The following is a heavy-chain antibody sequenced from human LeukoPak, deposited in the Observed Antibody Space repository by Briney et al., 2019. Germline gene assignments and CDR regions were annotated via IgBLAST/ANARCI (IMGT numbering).Heavy chain of an antibody. V-gene: IGHV6-1*01. CDR2: TYYRSKWYN. D-gene: IGHD4-17*01. J-gene: IGHJ4*02. Sequence: SQTLSLTCAISGDSFSSNSAAWNWIRQSPSRGLEWLGRTYYRSKWYNDYAVSVKSRITINPDTSKNQFSLQLNSVTPEDTAVYYCARDTDYGDYVPRIAFDYWGQGTLVTVSS. CDR3: ARDTDYGDYVPRIAFDY. CDR1: GDSFSSNSAA.